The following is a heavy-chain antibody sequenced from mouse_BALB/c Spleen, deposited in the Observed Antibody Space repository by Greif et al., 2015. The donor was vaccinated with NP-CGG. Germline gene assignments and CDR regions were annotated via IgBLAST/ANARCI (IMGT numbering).Heavy chain of an antibody. V-gene: IGHV14-3*02. CDR3: ARRDYYDYFDY. CDR1: GFNIKDTY. CDR2: IDPANGNT. D-gene: IGHD2-4*01. J-gene: IGHJ2*01. Sequence: VHVKQSGAELVKPGASVKLSCTASGFNIKDTYMHWVKQRPEQGLEWIGRIDPANGNTKYDPKFQGKATITADTSSNTAYLQLSSLTSEDTAVYYCARRDYYDYFDYWGQGTTLTVSS.